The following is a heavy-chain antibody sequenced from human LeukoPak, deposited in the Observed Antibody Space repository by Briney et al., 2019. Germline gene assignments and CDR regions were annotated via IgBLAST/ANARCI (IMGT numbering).Heavy chain of an antibody. J-gene: IGHJ4*02. D-gene: IGHD3-22*01. V-gene: IGHV3-20*04. CDR1: GFNFDDYG. Sequence: GGSLRLSCAASGFNFDDYGMTWVRQAPGRGLEWVSGVNWSGSSTNYADSVKGRFTIPRDSATNSLYLQMNSLRAEDTALYYCARAHNYDGRDYYYAFSDYWGQGTLVTVSS. CDR3: ARAHNYDGRDYYYAFSDY. CDR2: VNWSGSST.